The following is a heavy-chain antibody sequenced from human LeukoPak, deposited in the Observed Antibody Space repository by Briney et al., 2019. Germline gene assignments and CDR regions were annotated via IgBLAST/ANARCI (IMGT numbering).Heavy chain of an antibody. D-gene: IGHD2-2*01. V-gene: IGHV5-51*01. CDR1: GYSTTSYW. CDR2: IYPGDSDT. Sequence: AESFLIFCKASGYSTTSYWIGWVRRLPGEDLEWRGIIYPGDSDTRYSPYFQGQVTISADKSISTAYMQWSSLKASDSVMYYCARLLWEYYYMDVWGKGTTVTVSS. CDR3: ARLLWEYYYMDV. J-gene: IGHJ6*03.